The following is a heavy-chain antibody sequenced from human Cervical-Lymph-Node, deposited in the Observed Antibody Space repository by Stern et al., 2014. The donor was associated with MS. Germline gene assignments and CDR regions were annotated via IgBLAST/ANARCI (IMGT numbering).Heavy chain of an antibody. D-gene: IGHD4-17*01. CDR1: GFTFGDFY. CDR3: ATVSTATPDYYFDF. V-gene: IGHV3-11*01. CDR2: ITTRGSTI. J-gene: IGHJ4*02. Sequence: VQLVESGGGLVKPGGSLRLSCTTSGFTFGDFYLAWIRQAPGKGLECLSYITTRGSTIYYADSVKGRFTISRDNAQNSLYLHMNSLKAEDTAVYYCATVSTATPDYYFDFWGQGTVVTVSS.